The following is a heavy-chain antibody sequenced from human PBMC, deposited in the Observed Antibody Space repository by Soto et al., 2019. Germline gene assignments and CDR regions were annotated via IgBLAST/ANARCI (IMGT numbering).Heavy chain of an antibody. CDR1: GFTFGDYA. CDR2: IRSKAYGGTT. J-gene: IGHJ4*02. V-gene: IGHV3-49*03. Sequence: GGSLRLSCTASGFTFGDYAMSWFRQAPGKGLEWVGFIRSKAYGGTTEYAASVKGRFTISRDDSKSIAYLQMNSLKTEDTAVYYCTRVKLDCSSTSCFMYYFDYWGQGTLVTVSS. D-gene: IGHD2-2*01. CDR3: TRVKLDCSSTSCFMYYFDY.